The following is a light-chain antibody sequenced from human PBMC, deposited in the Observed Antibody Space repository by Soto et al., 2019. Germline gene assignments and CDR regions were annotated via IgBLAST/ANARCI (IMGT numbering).Light chain of an antibody. Sequence: QSALTQPHSVSGSPGQSVAISCTGTSSDVGGYDYVSWYQQHPGQVPKHMIYDVTKRPSGVPDRFSGSKSGNTASLTISGLQAEDEADYYCCSFAGNDFVFGTGTKVTVL. V-gene: IGLV2-11*01. CDR2: DVT. CDR3: CSFAGNDFV. CDR1: SSDVGGYDY. J-gene: IGLJ1*01.